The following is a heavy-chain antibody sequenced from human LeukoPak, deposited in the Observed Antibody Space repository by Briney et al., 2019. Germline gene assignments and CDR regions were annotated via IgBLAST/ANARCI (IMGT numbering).Heavy chain of an antibody. CDR1: GFTFDEYA. J-gene: IGHJ3*02. Sequence: GGSLRLSCAASGFTFDEYAIHWVQQAPGKGLEWVSGISWDSNSIIYADSVKGRFTISRDNAKNSLYLQMNSLRADDTALYYCAKAVAAPGAFDIWGQGTVVTVSS. V-gene: IGHV3-9*01. CDR3: AKAVAAPGAFDI. CDR2: ISWDSNSI. D-gene: IGHD6-19*01.